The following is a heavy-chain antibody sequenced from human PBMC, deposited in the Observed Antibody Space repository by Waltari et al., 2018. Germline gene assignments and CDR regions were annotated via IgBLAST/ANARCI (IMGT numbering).Heavy chain of an antibody. V-gene: IGHV4-38-2*01. Sequence: QVQLQASGPGLVMPSETLSLTCAVSYYSISGGYYWGWIRPPPGKGLEWIGNIYHDGTTYYSPSLKSRVIISLDMSKNQFSLKLTSVTAADTAVYYCARLSLGYCRGASARCYKNDSRGQGTLVTVSS. CDR3: ARLSLGYCRGASARCYKNDS. D-gene: IGHD2-15*01. J-gene: IGHJ4*02. CDR2: IYHDGTT. CDR1: YYSISGGYY.